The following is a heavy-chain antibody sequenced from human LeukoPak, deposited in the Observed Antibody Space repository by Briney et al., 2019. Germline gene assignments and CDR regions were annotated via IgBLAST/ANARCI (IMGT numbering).Heavy chain of an antibody. CDR2: INWSGGST. CDR1: GFTFDDYD. CDR3: ARGDILTGYPSDAFDI. V-gene: IGHV3-20*04. J-gene: IGHJ3*02. D-gene: IGHD3-9*01. Sequence: GRCLRLACAASGFTFDDYDMSWVSQAPREGLGWVSGINWSGGSTGYADTVKCRFTISRDNAKNTLHLQMNSLRAEDTALYYCARGDILTGYPSDAFDIWGQGTMVTVSS.